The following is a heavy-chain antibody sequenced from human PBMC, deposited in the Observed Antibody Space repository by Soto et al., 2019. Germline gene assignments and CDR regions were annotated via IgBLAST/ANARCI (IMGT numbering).Heavy chain of an antibody. V-gene: IGHV3-23*01. Sequence: GGSLRLSCAASGFTFSSYAMSWVRQAPGKGLEWVSAISGSGGSTYYADSMKGRFTISRDNSKNTLYLQMNSLRAEDTAVYYCAKDYDYVWGSYHPFDYWGQGTLVTVSS. CDR3: AKDYDYVWGSYHPFDY. CDR2: ISGSGGST. D-gene: IGHD3-16*02. J-gene: IGHJ4*02. CDR1: GFTFSSYA.